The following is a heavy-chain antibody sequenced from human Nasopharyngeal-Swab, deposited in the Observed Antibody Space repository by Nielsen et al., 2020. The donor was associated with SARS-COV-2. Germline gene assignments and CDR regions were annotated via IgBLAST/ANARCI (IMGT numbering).Heavy chain of an antibody. CDR3: ARPQGFYDSGTYYFHFDY. V-gene: IGHV5-51*01. CDR1: GYSFTSYW. J-gene: IGHJ4*01. Sequence: GESLKISCKGSGYSFTSYWIGWVRQMPGKGLEWMGIIYPGDSDTRYSPSFQGQVTISADKSISTAYLQWSSLKASDTAIYYCARPQGFYDSGTYYFHFDYWGHGTLVTVSS. CDR2: IYPGDSDT. D-gene: IGHD3-22*01.